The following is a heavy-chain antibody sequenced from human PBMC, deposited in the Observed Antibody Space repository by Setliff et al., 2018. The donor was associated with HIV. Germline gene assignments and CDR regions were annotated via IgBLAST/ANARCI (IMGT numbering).Heavy chain of an antibody. D-gene: IGHD2-15*01. CDR2: IYYNGDT. CDR1: GDSISNSAYF. V-gene: IGHV4-39*01. CDR3: ARRLVVVAAEDYFDS. Sequence: EPLSLTCSVSGDSISNSAYFWGWIRQPSGKGLEYIGSIYYNGDTYYNPSLKSRVTISVDTSNNQFSLKLRSVTAADTAVYYCARRLVVVAAEDYFDSWGQGALVTVSS. J-gene: IGHJ4*02.